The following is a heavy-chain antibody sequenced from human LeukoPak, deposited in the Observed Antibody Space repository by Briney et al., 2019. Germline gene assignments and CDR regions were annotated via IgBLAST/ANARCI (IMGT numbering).Heavy chain of an antibody. Sequence: ASVKVSCKASGYTFTSYGISWVRQAPGQGLEWMGWISAYNGNTNYAQKLQGRVTMTTDTSTSTAYMELRRLRSDDTAVYYCARASRRYQLLLFDYRGQGTLVTVSS. CDR1: GYTFTSYG. J-gene: IGHJ4*02. V-gene: IGHV1-18*01. CDR3: ARASRRYQLLLFDY. D-gene: IGHD2-2*01. CDR2: ISAYNGNT.